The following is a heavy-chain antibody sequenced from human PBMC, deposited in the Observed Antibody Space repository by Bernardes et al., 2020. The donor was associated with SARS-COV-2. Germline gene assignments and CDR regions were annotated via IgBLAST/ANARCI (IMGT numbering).Heavy chain of an antibody. V-gene: IGHV3-23*01. CDR3: AKHALLTLGGIVRKTEFYFTH. CDR2: ISGTTDTT. J-gene: IGHJ4*02. CDR1: GFMFGRYG. Sequence: GSLRLSCAASGFMFGRYGMSWVRQAPGKGLEWVSSISGTTDTTYTADSVKGRLTTSRDNSKNILFLDMVNLRAEETALYYCAKHALLTLGGIVRKTEFYFTHWGQGTLGTVSP. D-gene: IGHD3-16*01.